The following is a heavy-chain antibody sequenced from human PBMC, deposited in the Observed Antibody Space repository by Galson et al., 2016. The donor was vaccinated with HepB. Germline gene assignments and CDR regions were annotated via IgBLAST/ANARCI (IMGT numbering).Heavy chain of an antibody. CDR2: IFHSGRV. D-gene: IGHD5-12*01. CDR3: ARQYRGGPSDY. CDR1: GFTFSRYG. V-gene: IGHV4-34*12. J-gene: IGHJ4*02. Sequence: LRLSCAASGFTFSRYGMHWVRQPPGQGLEWIGQIFHSGRVNYTPSLASRVTISVDTSNNHFSLRLTSVTAADTALYYCARQYRGGPSDYWGQGTLVTVSS.